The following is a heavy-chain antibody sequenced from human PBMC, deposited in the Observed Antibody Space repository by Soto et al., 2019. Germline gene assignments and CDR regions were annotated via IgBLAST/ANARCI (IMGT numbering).Heavy chain of an antibody. Sequence: QVQLVQSGAEVKEPGASVKVSCKASGYTFTNYDISWVRQAPGQGLEWMGWISGYNGNTNYAQKLQGRVTMTTDTSTTTAYMELRSLRFDDTAVYYCARWKATGWYSIYSWGQGTLVTVSS. V-gene: IGHV1-18*01. CDR2: ISGYNGNT. CDR1: GYTFTNYD. D-gene: IGHD6-19*01. CDR3: ARWKATGWYSIYS. J-gene: IGHJ4*02.